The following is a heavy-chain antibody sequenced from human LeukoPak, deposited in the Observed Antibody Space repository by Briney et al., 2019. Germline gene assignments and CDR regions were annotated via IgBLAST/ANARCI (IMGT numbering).Heavy chain of an antibody. Sequence: SETLSLTCTVSGGSISSGSYYWSWIRQPAGKGLEWIGRIYTSGSTKYNPSLKSRVTISVDTSNNQFSLKLSSVTAADTAVYYCARGRGYSGYFGYYYMDVWGKGTTVTISS. D-gene: IGHD5-12*01. CDR1: GGSISSGSYY. J-gene: IGHJ6*03. V-gene: IGHV4-61*02. CDR3: ARGRGYSGYFGYYYMDV. CDR2: IYTSGST.